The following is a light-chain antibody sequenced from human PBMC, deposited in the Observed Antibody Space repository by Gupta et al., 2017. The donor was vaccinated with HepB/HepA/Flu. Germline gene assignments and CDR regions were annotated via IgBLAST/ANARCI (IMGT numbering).Light chain of an antibody. CDR1: GLRAFY. J-gene: IGLJ3*02. CDR2: GEN. Sequence: SSELTQDPAVSVALGQSVRITCQGDGLRAFYAGWYQQRPGQAPLLLIYGENNRPLGIPDRFSGSNSGDTASLTITGAQAEDEADYFCNSRDSSSHYPLFGGGTKLTVL. CDR3: NSRDSSSHYPL. V-gene: IGLV3-19*01.